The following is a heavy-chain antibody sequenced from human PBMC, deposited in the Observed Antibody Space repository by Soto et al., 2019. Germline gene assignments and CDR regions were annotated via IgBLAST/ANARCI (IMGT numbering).Heavy chain of an antibody. D-gene: IGHD6-19*01. Sequence: GESRKISWKGCGYSFTSYCISGVRQMPGKGLELMGRIDPSDSYTNYSPSFQGHVIISADKSITTAYLQCSSLKASDTAMYYCARSLISVVYIAVAGTGGMDVWGQGTTVTVSS. J-gene: IGHJ6*02. CDR2: IDPSDSYT. CDR1: GYSFTSYC. CDR3: ARSLISVVYIAVAGTGGMDV. V-gene: IGHV5-10-1*01.